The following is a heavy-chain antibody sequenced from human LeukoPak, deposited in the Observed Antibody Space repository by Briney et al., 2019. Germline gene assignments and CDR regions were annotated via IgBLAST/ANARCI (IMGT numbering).Heavy chain of an antibody. CDR3: AKEWDYIDQRYFDY. J-gene: IGHJ4*02. V-gene: IGHV4-59*01. Sequence: TSETLSLTCTVSGGSISSYYWSWIRQPPGKGLEWIGYIYYSGSTNYNPSLKSRVTISVDTSKNQFSLKLSSVTAADTAVYYCAKEWDYIDQRYFDYWGQGTLVTVSS. D-gene: IGHD4-11*01. CDR1: GGSISSYY. CDR2: IYYSGST.